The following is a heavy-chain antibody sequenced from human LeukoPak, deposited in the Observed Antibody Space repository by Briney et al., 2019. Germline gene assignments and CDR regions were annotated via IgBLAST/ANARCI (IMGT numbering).Heavy chain of an antibody. J-gene: IGHJ4*02. V-gene: IGHV4-4*08. CDR2: IYTSGST. CDR3: ARSSIAAPTGCDY. CDR1: GGSISSYY. D-gene: IGHD6-6*01. Sequence: SETLSLTCTVSGGSISSYYWSWIRQPPGKGLEWIGYIYTSGSTNYNPSLKSRVTMSVDTSKNQFSLKLSSVTAADTAVYYCARSSIAAPTGCDYWGQGTLVTVSS.